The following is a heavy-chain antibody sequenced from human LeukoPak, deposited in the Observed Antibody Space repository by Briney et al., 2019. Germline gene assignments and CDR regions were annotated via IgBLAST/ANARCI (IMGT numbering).Heavy chain of an antibody. CDR1: GFNFGDYA. D-gene: IGHD3-22*01. Sequence: GGSLRLSCTTSGFNFGDYAMSWVRQAPGKGLEWVGFIRSKAFRGATGDGASVKGRVTMSRDDSKSIAYLHMNNLKTEDTAVYFCTSVYDSSSYYHSGIDYWGQGTLVTVPS. CDR2: IRSKAFRGAT. J-gene: IGHJ4*02. CDR3: TSVYDSSSYYHSGIDY. V-gene: IGHV3-49*04.